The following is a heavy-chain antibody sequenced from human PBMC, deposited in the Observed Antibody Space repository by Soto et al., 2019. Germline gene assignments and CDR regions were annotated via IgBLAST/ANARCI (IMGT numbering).Heavy chain of an antibody. CDR3: ARRMINYYGLDQ. V-gene: IGHV4-28*01. CDR2: IYYTGST. D-gene: IGHD3-10*01. CDR1: SYSISNSNW. J-gene: IGHJ4*02. Sequence: PSETLSHTCPVSSYSISNSNWWGWIRQPPGKGLEWIGHIYYTGSTYYNPSLKSRVTLSVDTSKNEFSLKLSSVTAVDTAVYYCARRMINYYGLDQWGQGILVTVS.